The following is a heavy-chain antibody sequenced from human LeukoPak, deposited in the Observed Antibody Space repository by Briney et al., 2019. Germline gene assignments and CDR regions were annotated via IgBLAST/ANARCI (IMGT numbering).Heavy chain of an antibody. CDR2: IYSGGST. CDR3: ARVVPAAMYGMDV. CDR1: GFTVSSNY. D-gene: IGHD2-2*01. V-gene: IGHV3-66*01. J-gene: IGHJ6*02. Sequence: GGSLRLSCAASGFTVSSNYMSWVRQAPGKGPEWVSVIYSGGSTYYADSVKGRFTISRDNSKNTLYLQMNSLRAEDTAVYYCARVVPAAMYGMDVWGQGTRSPSP.